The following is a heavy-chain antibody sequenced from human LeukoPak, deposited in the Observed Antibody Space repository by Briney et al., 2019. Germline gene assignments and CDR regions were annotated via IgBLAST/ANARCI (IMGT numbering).Heavy chain of an antibody. CDR1: GGSISTYH. V-gene: IGHV4-59*01. J-gene: IGHJ6*02. CDR2: IYYRGST. Sequence: SETLSLTCTVSGGSISTYHWGWIRQPPGKGLEWIGHIYYRGSTRYNPSLKSRVSISVDTSKNQFSLKLASVTAADTAVYYCARDRAVYSDNVFYYYGVDVWGQGTTVTVSS. CDR3: ARDRAVYSDNVFYYYGVDV. D-gene: IGHD4-11*01.